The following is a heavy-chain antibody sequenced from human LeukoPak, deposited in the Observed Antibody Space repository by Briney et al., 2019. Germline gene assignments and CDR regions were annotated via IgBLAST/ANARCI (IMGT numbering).Heavy chain of an antibody. V-gene: IGHV1-46*01. Sequence: GASVKVSCKASGYTITSYYMHWVRQAPGQGLEWMGIINPSGGSTSYAQKFQGRVTMTRDTSTSTVYMELSSLRAEDTAVYYCARDGWAVAAARFYYYYGMDVWGQGTTVTVSS. CDR3: ARDGWAVAAARFYYYYGMDV. CDR2: INPSGGST. CDR1: GYTITSYY. D-gene: IGHD6-19*01. J-gene: IGHJ6*02.